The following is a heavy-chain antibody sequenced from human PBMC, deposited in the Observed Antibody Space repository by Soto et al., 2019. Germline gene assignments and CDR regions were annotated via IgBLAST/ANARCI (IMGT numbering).Heavy chain of an antibody. CDR1: GYTFTSYG. D-gene: IGHD2-8*01. CDR2: ISAYNGNT. Sequence: ASVKVSCKASGYTFTSYGISWVRQAPGQGLEWMGWISAYNGNTNYAQKLQGRVTMTTDTSTSTAYMELRSLRSDDTAVYYCARGQGGYCTNGVCYFVDYWGQGTLVTVSS. V-gene: IGHV1-18*01. J-gene: IGHJ4*02. CDR3: ARGQGGYCTNGVCYFVDY.